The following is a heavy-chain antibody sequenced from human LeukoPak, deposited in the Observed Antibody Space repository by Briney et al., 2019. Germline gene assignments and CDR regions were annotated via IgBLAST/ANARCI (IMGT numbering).Heavy chain of an antibody. D-gene: IGHD6-13*01. J-gene: IGHJ4*02. Sequence: PGGSLRLSCAASGFTFSNNWMHWVRHAPGKGLVWVSRINSDGSSTSYADSVKGRFTISRDNAKNTLYLQMNSLRAEDTAVYYCAKAIAVAEGYFDYWGQGTLVTVSS. V-gene: IGHV3-74*01. CDR3: AKAIAVAEGYFDY. CDR1: GFTFSNNW. CDR2: INSDGSST.